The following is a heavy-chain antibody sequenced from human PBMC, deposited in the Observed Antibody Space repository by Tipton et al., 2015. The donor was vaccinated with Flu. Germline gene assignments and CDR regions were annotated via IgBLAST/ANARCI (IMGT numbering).Heavy chain of an antibody. J-gene: IGHJ6*02. CDR3: ARVLSSEYCYGMDV. V-gene: IGHV3-53*01. CDR2: IYSAGST. Sequence: VQLVQSGGGLIQPGGSLRLSCAASGFTVSSNSVSWVRQAPGKGLEWISLIYSAGSTYYADSVKGRFTISRDNSKNTVFLQMNTLRAEDTAVYYCARVLSSEYCYGMDVWGQGTTVTVSS. CDR1: GFTVSSNS. D-gene: IGHD3-16*02.